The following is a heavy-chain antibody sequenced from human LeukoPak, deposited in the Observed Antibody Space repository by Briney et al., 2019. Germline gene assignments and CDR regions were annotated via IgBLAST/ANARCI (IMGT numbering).Heavy chain of an antibody. Sequence: GTSVKVSCKTSGYTFVSYGITWVRQAPGQGLEWMGWISAYNNKTKYGQKFQRRFAMTTDASTNTAHREVKSLRSDDTAIYYCAKDRHYSAVWGSSNWGQGTLVTVSS. CDR2: ISAYNNKT. CDR3: AKDRHYSAVWGSSN. J-gene: IGHJ4*02. CDR1: GYTFVSYG. V-gene: IGHV1-18*01. D-gene: IGHD3-16*01.